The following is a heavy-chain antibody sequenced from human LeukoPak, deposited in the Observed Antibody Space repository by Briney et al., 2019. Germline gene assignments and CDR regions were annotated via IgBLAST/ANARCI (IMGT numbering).Heavy chain of an antibody. D-gene: IGHD6-19*01. CDR3: ARGPLTVVAGTRYFDL. J-gene: IGHJ2*01. Sequence: KPSETLSLTCAVYGVSFSGYYWSWIRQPPGKGLEWIGEINHSGSTNYNPSLKSRVTISVDTSKNQFSLKLSSVTAADTAVYYCARGPLTVVAGTRYFDLWGRGTLVTVSS. CDR2: INHSGST. CDR1: GVSFSGYY. V-gene: IGHV4-34*01.